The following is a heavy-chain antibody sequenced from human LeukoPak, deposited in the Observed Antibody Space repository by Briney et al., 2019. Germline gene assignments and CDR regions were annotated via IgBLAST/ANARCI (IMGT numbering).Heavy chain of an antibody. CDR2: ISSSSSYI. Sequence: SGGSLRLSCAASGFTFSSYSMNWVRQAPGKGLEWVSSISSSSSYIYYADSVKGRFTISRDNAKNSLYLQMNSLRAEDTAVYYCARTNWGSMRGGYWGQGTLVTVSS. J-gene: IGHJ4*02. CDR3: ARTNWGSMRGGY. V-gene: IGHV3-21*01. CDR1: GFTFSSYS. D-gene: IGHD7-27*01.